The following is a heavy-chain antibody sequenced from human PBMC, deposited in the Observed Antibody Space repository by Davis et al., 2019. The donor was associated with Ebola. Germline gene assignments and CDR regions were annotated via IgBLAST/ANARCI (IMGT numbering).Heavy chain of an antibody. CDR1: GFTFSSYG. J-gene: IGHJ3*02. CDR3: ARARGAFDI. V-gene: IGHV3-33*01. CDR2: IWYDGSNK. Sequence: GESLKISCAASGFTFSSYGMHWVRQAPGKGLEWVAVIWYDGSNKYYADSVKGRFTISRDNSKNTLYLQMNSLRAEDTAVYYCARARGAFDIWGQGTMVTVSS.